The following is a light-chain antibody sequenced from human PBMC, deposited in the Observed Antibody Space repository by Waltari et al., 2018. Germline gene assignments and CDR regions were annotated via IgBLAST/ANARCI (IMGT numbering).Light chain of an antibody. J-gene: IGKJ5*01. CDR1: QSIRNY. CDR2: AAS. Sequence: QMTQSPSSLSASVGDRVTITCRASQSIRNYLNWYQQKPGKAPKLLIYAASSMQSGVPSRFSGSGSGTEFTLTISRLQPEDFATYHCQQSDSTPSTFGQGTRLEIK. CDR3: QQSDSTPST. V-gene: IGKV1-39*01.